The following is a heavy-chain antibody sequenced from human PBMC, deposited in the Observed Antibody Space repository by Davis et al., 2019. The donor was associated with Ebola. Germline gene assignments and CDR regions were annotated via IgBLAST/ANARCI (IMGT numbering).Heavy chain of an antibody. CDR2: ISGSGGST. Sequence: PGGSLRLSCTDSVITFSSYAMTWVRQAPGKGLEWVSAISGSGGSTYYADSVKGRFTISRDNSKKTLYLQMNSLRAEDTAVYYCARLAVAGIPAWGQGALVTVSS. CDR3: ARLAVAGIPA. D-gene: IGHD6-19*01. V-gene: IGHV3-23*01. J-gene: IGHJ5*02. CDR1: VITFSSYA.